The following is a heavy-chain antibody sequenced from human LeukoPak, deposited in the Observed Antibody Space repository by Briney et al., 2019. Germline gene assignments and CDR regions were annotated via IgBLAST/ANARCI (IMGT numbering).Heavy chain of an antibody. V-gene: IGHV3-21*01. D-gene: IGHD4-17*01. CDR2: ISSSSSYI. CDR1: GFTFSSYS. Sequence: GGSLRLSCAASGFTFSSYSMNWVRQAPGKGLEWVSSISSSSSYIYYADSVKGRFTVSRDNAKNSLYLQMNSLRAEDTAVYYCARGHGDYFDFDYWGQGTLVTVSP. CDR3: ARGHGDYFDFDY. J-gene: IGHJ4*02.